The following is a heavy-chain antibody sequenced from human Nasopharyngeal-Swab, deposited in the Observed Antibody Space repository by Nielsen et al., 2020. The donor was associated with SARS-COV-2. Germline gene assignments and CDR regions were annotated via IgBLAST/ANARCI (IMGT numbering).Heavy chain of an antibody. D-gene: IGHD2-15*01. J-gene: IGHJ6*03. CDR2: IYHSGST. CDR3: ARVSILKVVVVGYYYYMDV. Sequence: WIHQPPGKGLEWIGEIYHSGSTNYNPSLKSRVTISVDKSKNQFSLKLSSVTAADTAVYYCARVSILKVVVVGYYYYMDVWGKGTTVTVSS. V-gene: IGHV4-4*02.